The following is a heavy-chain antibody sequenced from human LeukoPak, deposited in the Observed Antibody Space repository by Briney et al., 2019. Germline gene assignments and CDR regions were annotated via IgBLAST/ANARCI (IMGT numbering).Heavy chain of an antibody. J-gene: IGHJ4*02. Sequence: ASVKVSCRASGYTFTDYYMHWVRQAPGEGFEWMGWINPNDGDTNYAQKFQGRVTMTRDTSIGTAHMEVSRLRSDDTAVYYCARANFLYCSSTTCLFDYWGQGTLVTVSS. CDR2: INPNDGDT. V-gene: IGHV1-2*02. D-gene: IGHD2-2*01. CDR1: GYTFTDYY. CDR3: ARANFLYCSSTTCLFDY.